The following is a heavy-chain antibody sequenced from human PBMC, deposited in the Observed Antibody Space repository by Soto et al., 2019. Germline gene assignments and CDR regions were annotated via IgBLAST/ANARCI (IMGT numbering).Heavy chain of an antibody. D-gene: IGHD3-9*01. Sequence: EVQVLESGGGLVQPGGSQRLSCAASGFTFRTYAMSWVRQAPGKGLEWVSAISGSGGSTDYADSVKGRFTISRDNSKNTLSLQMNSLRAEDTAVYYCAKATGYYYYYGLDVWGQGTTVTVSS. CDR3: AKATGYYYYYGLDV. J-gene: IGHJ6*02. CDR2: ISGSGGST. CDR1: GFTFRTYA. V-gene: IGHV3-23*01.